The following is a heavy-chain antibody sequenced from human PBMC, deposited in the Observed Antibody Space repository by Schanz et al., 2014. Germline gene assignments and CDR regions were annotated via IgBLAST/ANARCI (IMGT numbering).Heavy chain of an antibody. V-gene: IGHV1-69*04. J-gene: IGHJ4*02. CDR1: GYTFTSYY. Sequence: QGQLVQSGAEVKKPGASVKVSCKASGYTFTSYYMHWVRQAPGQGLEWMGRIIPILDKTNYAQKFQGRVTMTADKSTSTVYMELSSLRSEDTAVYYCARDGEAAADCDYWGQGTPVTVSS. D-gene: IGHD6-13*01. CDR3: ARDGEAAADCDY. CDR2: IIPILDKT.